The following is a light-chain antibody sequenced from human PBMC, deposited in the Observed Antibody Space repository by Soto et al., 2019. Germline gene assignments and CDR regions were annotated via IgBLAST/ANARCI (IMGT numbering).Light chain of an antibody. CDR1: QGISSW. CDR3: EQADSFPIT. Sequence: DIQMTQSPSSVSASVGDRVTITCRASQGISSWLAWYQQKPGKAPNFLIYAASSLQSVVPSRFSGSGSGIDFTRTISNLQPADFATYYWEQADSFPITCGQGTRLESK. V-gene: IGKV1-12*01. CDR2: AAS. J-gene: IGKJ5*01.